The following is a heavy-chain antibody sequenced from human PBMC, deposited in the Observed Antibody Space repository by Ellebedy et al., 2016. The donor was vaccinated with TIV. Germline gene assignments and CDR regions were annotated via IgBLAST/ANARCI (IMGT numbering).Heavy chain of an antibody. CDR1: GGSVIRSGYY. J-gene: IGHJ3*02. CDR3: ATSAAIDAFDI. Sequence: SETLSLTXSVSGGSVIRSGYYCTWIRQPPGKGLEWIGSLYYSGSTWYNPSPKSRVTISVDTSKNHFSLRLRSVTAADTAVYYCATSAAIDAFDIWGQGTMVTVSS. CDR2: LYYSGST. V-gene: IGHV4-39*02. D-gene: IGHD6-25*01.